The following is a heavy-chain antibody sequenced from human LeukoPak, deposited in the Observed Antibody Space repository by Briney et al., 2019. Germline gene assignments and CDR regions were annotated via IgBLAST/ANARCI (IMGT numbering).Heavy chain of an antibody. CDR2: ISAYNGNT. J-gene: IGHJ1*01. Sequence: ASVTVSCKASGYTFTSYGISWVRQAPGQGLEWMGWISAYNGNTNYAQKLQGRVTMTTDTSTSTAYMELRSLRSDDTAVYYCARRDYYYDSSGYFEYFQHWGQGTLVTVSS. D-gene: IGHD3-22*01. CDR1: GYTFTSYG. CDR3: ARRDYYYDSSGYFEYFQH. V-gene: IGHV1-18*01.